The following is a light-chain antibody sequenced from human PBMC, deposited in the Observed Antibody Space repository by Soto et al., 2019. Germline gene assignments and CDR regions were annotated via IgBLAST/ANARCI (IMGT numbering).Light chain of an antibody. CDR3: QQYGSSGT. V-gene: IGKV3-20*01. J-gene: IGKJ1*01. CDR2: GAS. Sequence: EIVLAQSPGTLSLSPEERATLSCRASQSVSSSYLAWYQQKPGQAPRLLIYGASSRATGIPDRFSGSGSGTDFTLTISRLEPEDFAVYYCQQYGSSGTFGQGTKVDIK. CDR1: QSVSSSY.